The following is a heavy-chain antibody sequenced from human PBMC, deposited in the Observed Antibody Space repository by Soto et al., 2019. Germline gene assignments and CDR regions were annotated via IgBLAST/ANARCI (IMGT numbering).Heavy chain of an antibody. CDR3: ARVLRDIAGASLFDY. Sequence: GGSLRLSCAASGFTFSSYWMSWVRQAPGKGLEWVANIKQDGSEKYYVDSVKGRFTISRDNAKNSLYLQMNSLRAEDTAVYYCARVLRDIAGASLFDYWGQGTLVTVSS. D-gene: IGHD6-19*01. CDR1: GFTFSSYW. V-gene: IGHV3-7*03. J-gene: IGHJ4*02. CDR2: IKQDGSEK.